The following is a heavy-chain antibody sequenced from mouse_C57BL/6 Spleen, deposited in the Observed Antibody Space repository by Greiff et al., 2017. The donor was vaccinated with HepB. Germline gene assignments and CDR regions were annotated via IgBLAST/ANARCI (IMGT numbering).Heavy chain of an antibody. CDR1: GYTFTSYW. V-gene: IGHV1-53*01. J-gene: IGHJ3*01. CDR3: AILRMRSYDYDGAWFAY. Sequence: QVQLQQPGTELVKPGASVKLSCKASGYTFTSYWMHWVKQRPGQGLEWIGNINPSNGGTNYNEKFKSKATLTVDKSSSTAYMQLSSLTSEDSAVYYCAILRMRSYDYDGAWFAYWGQGTLVTVSA. CDR2: INPSNGGT. D-gene: IGHD2-4*01.